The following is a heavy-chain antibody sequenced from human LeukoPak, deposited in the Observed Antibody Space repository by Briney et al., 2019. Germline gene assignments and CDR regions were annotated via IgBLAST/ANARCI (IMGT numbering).Heavy chain of an antibody. J-gene: IGHJ6*02. CDR3: ARGAYGSGSLTFNYYYYYGMDV. CDR2: IYSGGST. Sequence: GGSLRLSCAGSGFTVSSNYMSWVRQAPGKGLEWVSVIYSGGSTYYADSVKGRFTISRDNSKNTLYLQMNSLRAEDTAVYYCARGAYGSGSLTFNYYYYYGMDVWGQGTTVTVSS. D-gene: IGHD3-10*01. CDR1: GFTVSSNY. V-gene: IGHV3-66*01.